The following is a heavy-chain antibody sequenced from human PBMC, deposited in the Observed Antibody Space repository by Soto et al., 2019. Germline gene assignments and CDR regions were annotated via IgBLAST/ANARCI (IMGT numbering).Heavy chain of an antibody. J-gene: IGHJ4*02. V-gene: IGHV3-23*01. CDR3: AKSLSYDFWNY. CDR2: ISGSGGST. Sequence: GGSLRLSCAASGFTFSSHAMSWVRQAPGKGLEWVSAISGSGGSTYYADSVKGRFTISRDNSKNTLSLQMNSLRAEDTAVYYCAKSLSYDFWNYWGQGTLVTVSS. D-gene: IGHD3-3*01. CDR1: GFTFSSHA.